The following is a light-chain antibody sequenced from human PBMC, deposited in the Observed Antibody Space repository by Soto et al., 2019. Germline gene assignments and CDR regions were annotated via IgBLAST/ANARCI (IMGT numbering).Light chain of an antibody. V-gene: IGKV1-39*01. J-gene: IGKJ3*01. CDR3: QQTYSTPIFT. Sequence: DIQMTQSPSSLSASVGDRVTITCRASQSISNYLNWYQHKVGKAPKLLISAASTLQSGVPSRFSGSGSGTAFTLTIRSLQPEDFATYFCQQTYSTPIFTFGPGTKVDIK. CDR2: AAS. CDR1: QSISNY.